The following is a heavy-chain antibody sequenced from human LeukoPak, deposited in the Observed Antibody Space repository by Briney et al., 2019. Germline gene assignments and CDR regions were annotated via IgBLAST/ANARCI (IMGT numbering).Heavy chain of an antibody. Sequence: ASVKVSXKTSGYTFTSYDINWVRQATGQGLEWMGWMNPNSGNTGYAQKFQGRVTMTRNTSISTAYMELSSLRSEDTTVYYCARGRPSYSSSWYIHWGQGTLVTVSS. CDR1: GYTFTSYD. CDR2: MNPNSGNT. D-gene: IGHD6-13*01. V-gene: IGHV1-8*01. J-gene: IGHJ4*02. CDR3: ARGRPSYSSSWYIH.